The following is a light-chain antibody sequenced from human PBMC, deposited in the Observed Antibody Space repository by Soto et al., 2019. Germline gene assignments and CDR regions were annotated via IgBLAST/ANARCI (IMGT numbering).Light chain of an antibody. CDR3: TSYTSRSTLV. V-gene: IGLV2-14*01. J-gene: IGLJ1*01. CDR2: EVS. CDR1: STDVGGYNY. Sequence: QSALTQPASVSGSRGQSITISCTGTSTDVGGYNYVSWYQQHPGKAPKLMFYEVSNRPSGVSNRFSGSKSGNTASLSISGLQAEDEADYYCTSYTSRSTLVFGTGTKVTVL.